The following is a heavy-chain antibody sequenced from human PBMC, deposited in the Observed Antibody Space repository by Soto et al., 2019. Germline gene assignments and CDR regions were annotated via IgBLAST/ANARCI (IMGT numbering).Heavy chain of an antibody. Sequence: GGSLRLSCTASGFTFGGYSMSWVRQAPGKGLEWVGSIRGKAYGGTTDYAAPVKGRFTISRDDSKNTLYLQMNSLKTEDTAVYYCTTAFNCGGDCYSDYWGQGTLVTVSS. CDR1: GFTFGGYS. D-gene: IGHD2-21*02. CDR2: IRGKAYGGTT. V-gene: IGHV3-49*04. J-gene: IGHJ4*02. CDR3: TTAFNCGGDCYSDY.